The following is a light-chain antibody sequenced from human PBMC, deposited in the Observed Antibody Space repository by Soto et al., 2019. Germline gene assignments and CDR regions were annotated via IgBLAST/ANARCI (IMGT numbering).Light chain of an antibody. CDR3: GTWDSSLSAVV. Sequence: QSVLTQPPSVSAAPGQKVTISCSGSSSNIGNNYVYWYQPLPGTAPKLLIYDHNKRPSGIPDRFSGSKSGTSATLGITGLQSGDEADYYCGTWDSSLSAVVFGGGTKLTVL. CDR1: SSNIGNNY. V-gene: IGLV1-51*01. CDR2: DHN. J-gene: IGLJ2*01.